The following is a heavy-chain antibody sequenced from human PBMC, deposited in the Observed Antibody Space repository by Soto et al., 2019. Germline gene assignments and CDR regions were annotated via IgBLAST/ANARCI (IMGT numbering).Heavy chain of an antibody. V-gene: IGHV3-48*03. D-gene: IGHD1-1*01. J-gene: IGHJ4*02. CDR1: GFTFSSYE. CDR3: ARADWNDDFDY. CDR2: ISSSGSTI. Sequence: WGSLRLSCAASGFTFSSYEMNWVRQAPGKGLEWVSYISSSGSTIYYADSVKGRFTISRDNAKNSLYLQTNSLRAEDTAVYYCARADWNDDFDYWGQGTLVTV.